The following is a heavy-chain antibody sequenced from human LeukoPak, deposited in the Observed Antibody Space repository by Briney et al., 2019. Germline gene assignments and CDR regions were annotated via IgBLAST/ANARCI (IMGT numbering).Heavy chain of an antibody. CDR2: IRSKANSYAT. V-gene: IGHV3-73*01. CDR1: GFTFSGSD. Sequence: PGGSLRLSCAASGFTFSGSDMHWGRQASGKGLEWVGRIRSKANSYATAYAASVKGRFTISRDDSKNTAYLQMNSLKTEDTAVYYCARGDDSWSGFYTTWEYFQHWGQGTLVTVSS. D-gene: IGHD3-3*01. CDR3: ARGDDSWSGFYTTWEYFQH. J-gene: IGHJ1*01.